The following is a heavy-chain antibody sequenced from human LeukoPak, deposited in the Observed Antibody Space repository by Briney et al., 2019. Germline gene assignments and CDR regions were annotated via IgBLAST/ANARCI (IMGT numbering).Heavy chain of an antibody. J-gene: IGHJ4*02. CDR3: ARDRGWFGGGWSY. Sequence: ASVKVSCEASGGTFSSYAISWVRQAPGQGLEWMGWINPNSGGTNYAQKFQGRVTMTRDTSISTAYMELSRLRSDDTAVYYCARDRGWFGGGWSYWGQGTLVTVSS. CDR1: GGTFSSYA. D-gene: IGHD3-10*01. CDR2: INPNSGGT. V-gene: IGHV1-2*02.